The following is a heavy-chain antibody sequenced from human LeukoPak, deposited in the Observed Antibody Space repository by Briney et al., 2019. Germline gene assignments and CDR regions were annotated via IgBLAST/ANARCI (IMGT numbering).Heavy chain of an antibody. CDR1: RFTFSSYA. D-gene: IGHD3-3*01. CDR2: IRRSGGST. Sequence: GSLRLSCAASRFTFSSYAMRWVRQAPGKGLEWVSAIRRSGGSTYYADSVKGRFTIFRDNSKNTLYLQMNSLRAEDTAVYYCAKDLLRWGDFWGGYSFAVWFDPWGQGTLGTVSS. CDR3: AKDLLRWGDFWGGYSFAVWFDP. J-gene: IGHJ5*02. V-gene: IGHV3-23*01.